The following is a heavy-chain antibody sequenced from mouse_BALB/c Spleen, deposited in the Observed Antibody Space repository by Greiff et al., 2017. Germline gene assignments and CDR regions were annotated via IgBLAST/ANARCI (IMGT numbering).Heavy chain of an antibody. D-gene: IGHD2-10*01. Sequence: EVQLQQSGPELVKPGASMTISCTASGYSFTGYTMNWVKQNHGKNLEWIGLINPYNGGTSYNQKFKGTATLTVDKASRTAYMGLLSLTSGDSAVYYSARGGLPQFDYWGQGTLVTVSA. CDR2: INPYNGGT. CDR3: ARGGLPQFDY. J-gene: IGHJ3*01. V-gene: IGHV1-18*01. CDR1: GYSFTGYT.